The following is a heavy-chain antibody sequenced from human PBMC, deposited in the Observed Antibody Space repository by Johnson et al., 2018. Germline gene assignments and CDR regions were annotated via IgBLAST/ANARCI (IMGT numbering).Heavy chain of an antibody. D-gene: IGHD2-15*01. V-gene: IGHV3-11*04. CDR1: GFTFSDYY. J-gene: IGHJ6*03. CDR2: ISSSGSTI. CDR3: AREGGYCSGGSCYSYYYYYYMDV. Sequence: VQLLESGGGLVKPGGSLRLSCAASGFTFSDYYMSWIRQAPGKGLEWVSYISSSGSTIYYTDSGKGRFIISRDNAKNSLYLQMNSLRAEDTAVYYCAREGGYCSGGSCYSYYYYYYMDVWGKGTTVTVSS.